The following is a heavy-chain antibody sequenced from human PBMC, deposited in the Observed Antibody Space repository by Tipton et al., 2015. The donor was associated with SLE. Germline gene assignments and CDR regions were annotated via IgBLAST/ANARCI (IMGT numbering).Heavy chain of an antibody. CDR1: GFTFSDYY. J-gene: IGHJ4*02. V-gene: IGHV3-11*04. D-gene: IGHD3-22*01. Sequence: SLRLSCAASGFTFSDYYMSWIRQAPGKGLEWVSYISSSGSTIYYADSVKGRFTISRDNAKNSLYLQMNSLRAEDTAVYYCARDTPPLYYYDSSGYFDYWGQGTLVTVSS. CDR3: ARDTPPLYYYDSSGYFDY. CDR2: ISSSGSTI.